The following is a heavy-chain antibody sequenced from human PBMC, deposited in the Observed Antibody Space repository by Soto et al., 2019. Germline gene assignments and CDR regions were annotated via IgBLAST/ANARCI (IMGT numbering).Heavy chain of an antibody. V-gene: IGHV4-39*01. CDR1: GGSISSSSYY. D-gene: IGHD6-19*01. J-gene: IGHJ6*02. CDR2: IYYSGST. CDR3: ARQYRYSSGWYLYGMDV. Sequence: QLQLQESGPGLVKPSETLSLTCTVSGGSISSSSYYWGWIRQPPGKGLEWIGSIYYSGSTYYNPSLKSRVTISVDTSKNQFSLKLSSVTAADTAVYYCARQYRYSSGWYLYGMDVWGQGTTVTVSS.